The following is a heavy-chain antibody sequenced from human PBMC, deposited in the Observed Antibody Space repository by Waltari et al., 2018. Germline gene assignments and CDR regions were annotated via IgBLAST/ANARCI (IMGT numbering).Heavy chain of an antibody. V-gene: IGHV4-38-2*01. CDR1: GYSISSGSY. J-gene: IGHJ4*02. D-gene: IGHD3-22*01. CDR2: IYHSGST. CDR3: ARRGDYYDSSGYLWAFDY. Sequence: QVQLQESGPGLVKPSEPLSLTCAVSGYSISSGSYWGWIRQPPGKGLEWIGSIYHSGSTYYNPSLKSRVTISVDTSKNQFSLKLSSVTAADTAVYYCARRGDYYDSSGYLWAFDYWGQGTLVTVSS.